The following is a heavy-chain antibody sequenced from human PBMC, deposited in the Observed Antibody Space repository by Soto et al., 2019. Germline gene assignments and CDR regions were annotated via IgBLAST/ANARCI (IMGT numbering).Heavy chain of an antibody. D-gene: IGHD6-13*01. Sequence: QPGGSLRLSCAASGFTFSSYAMHWVRQAPGKGLEWVSVIYSGGSTYYADSVKGRFTISRDNSKNTLYLQMNSLRAEDTAVYYCAREPIAAAGTFDYWRQGTLVTV. J-gene: IGHJ4*02. CDR3: AREPIAAAGTFDY. CDR1: GFTFSSYA. CDR2: IYSGGST. V-gene: IGHV3-53*01.